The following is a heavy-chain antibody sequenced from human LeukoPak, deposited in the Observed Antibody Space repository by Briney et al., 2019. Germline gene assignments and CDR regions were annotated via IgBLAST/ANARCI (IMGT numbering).Heavy chain of an antibody. D-gene: IGHD3-3*01. J-gene: IGHJ6*03. V-gene: IGHV4-4*09. CDR1: GGSISSYY. CDR3: ARSPQYYDFWSGYWGHYYYYMDV. Sequence: SETLSLTCTVSGGSISSYYWSWIRQPPGKGLGWIGYIYTSGSTNYNPSLKSRVTISVDTSKNQFSLKLSSVTAADTAVYYCARSPQYYDFWSGYWGHYYYYMDVWGKGTTVTVSS. CDR2: IYTSGST.